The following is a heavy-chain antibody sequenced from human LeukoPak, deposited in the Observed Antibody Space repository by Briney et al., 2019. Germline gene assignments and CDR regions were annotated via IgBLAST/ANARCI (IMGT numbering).Heavy chain of an antibody. D-gene: IGHD2-2*01. CDR1: GYTFTSYD. V-gene: IGHV1-8*01. CDR3: ARAEYCSSTSCYELDY. J-gene: IGHJ4*02. CDR2: MNPNSGNT. Sequence: AASVKVSCKASGYTFTSYDINWVRQATGQGLEWMGWMNPNSGNTGYAQKFQGRVTMTRNTSISTAYMELSSLRSEDTAVYYCARAEYCSSTSCYELDYWGQGTLVTVSS.